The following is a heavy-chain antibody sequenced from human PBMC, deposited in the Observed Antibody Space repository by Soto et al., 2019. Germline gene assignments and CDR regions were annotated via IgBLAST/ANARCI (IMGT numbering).Heavy chain of an antibody. CDR2: ISAYNTNT. J-gene: IGHJ4*02. Sequence: QVQLVQSGAEVKKPGASVKVSCKTSGYTFTSYHISWVRQAPGQGLEWMGWISAYNTNTNYAQKFQGRVTMTTDTLTSTANMELRSLRSDDMAVYYCARDTPPTDYGGQGTLVTVSS. CDR1: GYTFTSYH. CDR3: ARDTPPTDY. V-gene: IGHV1-18*03.